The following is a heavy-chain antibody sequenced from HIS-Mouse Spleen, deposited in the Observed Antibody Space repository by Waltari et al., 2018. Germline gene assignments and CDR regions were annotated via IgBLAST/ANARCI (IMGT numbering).Heavy chain of an antibody. CDR1: GGSIRSSSYY. Sequence: QLQLQESGPGLVKPSATLSLTCTVSGGSIRSSSYYWGWIRQPPGKGLEWIGSIYYSGGTYYNPSLKSRVTISVDTSKNQFSLKLSSVTAADTAVYYCAREIPYSSSWYDWYFDLWGRGTLVTVSS. J-gene: IGHJ2*01. CDR3: AREIPYSSSWYDWYFDL. CDR2: IYYSGGT. D-gene: IGHD6-13*01. V-gene: IGHV4-39*07.